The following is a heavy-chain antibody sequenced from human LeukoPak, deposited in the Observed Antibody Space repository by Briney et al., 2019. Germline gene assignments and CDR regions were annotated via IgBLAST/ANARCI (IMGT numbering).Heavy chain of an antibody. J-gene: IGHJ4*02. V-gene: IGHV3-21*01. D-gene: IGHD1-1*01. Sequence: GGSLRLSCAASGFTFSSYSMNWVRQAPGKGLEWVSSITSSSRYIYYADSVKGRFTISRDNAKNSLYLQMNSLRAEDTAVYYCARLFRDVTTFDYWGQGTLVTVSS. CDR1: GFTFSSYS. CDR3: ARLFRDVTTFDY. CDR2: ITSSSRYI.